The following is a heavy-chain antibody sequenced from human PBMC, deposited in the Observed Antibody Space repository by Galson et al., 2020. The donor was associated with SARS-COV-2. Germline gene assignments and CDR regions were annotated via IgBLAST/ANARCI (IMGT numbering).Heavy chain of an antibody. D-gene: IGHD1-26*01. V-gene: IGHV4-4*07. J-gene: IGHJ4*02. CDR2: IYTNENT. CDR1: GGSISGYY. Sequence: SETLSLTCTVSGGSISGYYWSWIRPPAGKGLEYIGRIYTNENTNYNPSPKSRVTMSVDSSKNQVSLKLSSVTAADTAVYYCARGVGANEKFDYWGQGTLVSVSS. CDR3: ARGVGANEKFDY.